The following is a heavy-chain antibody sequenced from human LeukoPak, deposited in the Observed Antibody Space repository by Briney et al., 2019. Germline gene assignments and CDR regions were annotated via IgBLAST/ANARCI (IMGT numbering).Heavy chain of an antibody. CDR3: ARDTLRFDP. CDR2: IYYSGST. V-gene: IGHV4-39*07. J-gene: IGHJ5*02. Sequence: PSETLSLTCTFSGGSISGSIHYWAWIRQPPGKGLEWIGSIYYSGSTYYNPSLKSRVTISVDTSKNQFSLKVTSVTAADTAVYYCARDTLRFDPWGQGTLVTVSS. CDR1: GGSISGSIHY.